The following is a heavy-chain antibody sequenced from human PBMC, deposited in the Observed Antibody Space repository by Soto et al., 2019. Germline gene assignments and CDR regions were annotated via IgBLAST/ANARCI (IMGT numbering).Heavy chain of an antibody. V-gene: IGHV1-46*01. CDR3: ASAYCGDYCDVASFEY. D-gene: IGHD2-21*01. CDR2: INPSGGST. Sequence: ASVKVSCKASGYTFTSYYMDWVRQAPGQGLEWMGIINPSGGSTSCAQKFQGRVTMTRDTSTSTVYMGLSSLRSEDTAVYYCASAYCGDYCDVASFEYWGQGTLVTVSS. J-gene: IGHJ4*02. CDR1: GYTFTSYY.